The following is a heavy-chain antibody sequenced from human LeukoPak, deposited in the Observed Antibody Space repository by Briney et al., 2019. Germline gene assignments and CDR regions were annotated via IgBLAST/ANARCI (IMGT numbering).Heavy chain of an antibody. D-gene: IGHD2-2*01. CDR2: IIPIFGTA. J-gene: IGHJ4*02. Sequence: SVKVSCKAYGYTFTDYYMHWVRQAPGLGLEWMGGIIPIFGTANYAQKFQGRVTITADESTSTAYMELSSLRSEDTAVYYCAARSGGLGYCSSTSCYPPFDYWGQGTLVTVSS. CDR1: GYTFTDYY. V-gene: IGHV1-69*13. CDR3: AARSGGLGYCSSTSCYPPFDY.